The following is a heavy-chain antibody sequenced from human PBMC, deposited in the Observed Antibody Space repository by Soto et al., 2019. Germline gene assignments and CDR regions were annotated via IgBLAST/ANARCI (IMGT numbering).Heavy chain of an antibody. CDR3: GRGRSGQIVVFY. D-gene: IGHD5-12*01. Sequence: ASVQVSCKASGYAFTGHYIHWVRQAPEQGPEWMGEIGPGSGATRYAQKFQGRVTMTRDMSITTVYMELNNLSPVDTAVYYCGRGRSGQIVVFYWGQGTPVTVSS. V-gene: IGHV1-2*02. J-gene: IGHJ4*02. CDR1: GYAFTGHY. CDR2: IGPGSGAT.